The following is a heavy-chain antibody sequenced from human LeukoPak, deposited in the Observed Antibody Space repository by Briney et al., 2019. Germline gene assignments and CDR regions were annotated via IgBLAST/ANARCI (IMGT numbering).Heavy chain of an antibody. Sequence: GGPLRLSCAASGFTFSSYEMNWVRQAPGKGLEWVSYLSSRGSTIYYADSVKGRFTISRDNAKNSLYLQMNSLRAEDTAVYYCARDRLPYYYDSSGFYSYYGMDVWGQGTTVTVSS. CDR2: LSSRGSTI. CDR3: ARDRLPYYYDSSGFYSYYGMDV. D-gene: IGHD3-22*01. V-gene: IGHV3-48*03. CDR1: GFTFSSYE. J-gene: IGHJ6*02.